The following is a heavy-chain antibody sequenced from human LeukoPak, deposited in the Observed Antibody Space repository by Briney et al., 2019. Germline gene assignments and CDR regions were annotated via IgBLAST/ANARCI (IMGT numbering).Heavy chain of an antibody. Sequence: SETLSLTCIVSGVSIRSYYWSWIRQPPGKGLEWIGYIYYTGGTSYNPSLKSRVTMSLDTSKNQFSLKLSSVTAADTAVYYCANYDGAPRYWGQGTLVTVSS. CDR2: IYYTGGT. CDR1: GVSIRSYY. J-gene: IGHJ4*02. CDR3: ANYDGAPRY. V-gene: IGHV4-59*08. D-gene: IGHD3-22*01.